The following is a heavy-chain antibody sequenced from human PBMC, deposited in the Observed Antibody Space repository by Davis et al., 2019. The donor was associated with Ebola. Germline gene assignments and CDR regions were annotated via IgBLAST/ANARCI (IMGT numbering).Heavy chain of an antibody. CDR3: SRDLKQPPPSYYNGMDV. CDR2: IRSKAYGGKP. V-gene: IGHV3-49*04. CDR1: GFTLGDYA. J-gene: IGHJ6*02. Sequence: GGSLRLSCRVSGFTLGDYALNWVRQAPGKGLEWVGFIRSKAYGGKPAYAASVKGRFTISRDDSKRIAYLQMDSLKTEDTAVYYCSRDLKQPPPSYYNGMDVWGQGTTVTVSS.